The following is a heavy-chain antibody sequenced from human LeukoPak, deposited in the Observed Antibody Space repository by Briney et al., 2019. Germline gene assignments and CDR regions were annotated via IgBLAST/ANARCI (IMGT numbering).Heavy chain of an antibody. D-gene: IGHD3-22*01. J-gene: IGHJ4*02. V-gene: IGHV3-15*01. Sequence: GGSLRLSCAASGFTFSTYAMTWVRQAPGKGLEWVGRIKSKTDGGTTDYGAPVKGRFTISRDDSKNTLYLQMNSLKSEDTAVYYCTTGPYDEDYWGQGTLVTVSS. CDR1: GFTFSTYA. CDR2: IKSKTDGGTT. CDR3: TTGPYDEDY.